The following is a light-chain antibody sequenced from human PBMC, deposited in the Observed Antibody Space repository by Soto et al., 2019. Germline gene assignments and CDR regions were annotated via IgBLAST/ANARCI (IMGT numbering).Light chain of an antibody. CDR1: RSNIGNNH. Sequence: QAVLTQPPSVSAAPGQKVTISCSGVRSNIGNNHVSWYQHLPGTAPKLLIYDTTKRPSGIPDRFSVSKSGTSATLVITGLQTGDEADYYCGAWDSSPSAFVFGTGTKLTVL. J-gene: IGLJ1*01. CDR3: GAWDSSPSAFV. CDR2: DTT. V-gene: IGLV1-51*01.